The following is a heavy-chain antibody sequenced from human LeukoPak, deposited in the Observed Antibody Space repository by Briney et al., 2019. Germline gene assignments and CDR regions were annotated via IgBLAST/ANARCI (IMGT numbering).Heavy chain of an antibody. Sequence: PGESLKISCKGSGYSFTNYWIAWVRQMPGKGLEWMGIIYPGDSDTRYSPSFRGQVLQGQVTISADKSISTAYLQWSSLKASDTAMYYCARHRGIAVAEYASDIWGQGTMVTVSS. CDR1: GYSFTNYW. CDR3: ARHRGIAVAEYASDI. V-gene: IGHV5-51*01. CDR2: IYPGDSDT. D-gene: IGHD6-19*01. J-gene: IGHJ3*02.